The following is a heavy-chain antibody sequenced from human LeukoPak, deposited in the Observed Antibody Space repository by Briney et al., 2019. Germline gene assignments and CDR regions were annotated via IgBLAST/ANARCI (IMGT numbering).Heavy chain of an antibody. Sequence: SETLSLTCAVYGGSFGGYHWGWIRQPPGKGLEWIGEINHSGSIKYNPSLKSRATISVDTSKNQFSLKLSSVTAADTAVYYCARAEVMRDYYGSGSYVSWGQGTLVTVSS. CDR2: INHSGSI. D-gene: IGHD3-10*01. J-gene: IGHJ5*02. CDR1: GGSFGGYH. V-gene: IGHV4-34*01. CDR3: ARAEVMRDYYGSGSYVS.